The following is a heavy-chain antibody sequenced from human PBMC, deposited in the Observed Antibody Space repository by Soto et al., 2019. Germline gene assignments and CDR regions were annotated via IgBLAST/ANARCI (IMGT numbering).Heavy chain of an antibody. Sequence: PGGSLRLSCAASGFTFSSYGMHWVRQAPGKGLEWVAVISYDGSNKYYADSVKDRFTISRDNSKNTLYLQMNSLRAEDTAVYYCAKDRFYYDSSGYPSGYWGQGTLVTVSS. D-gene: IGHD3-22*01. CDR1: GFTFSSYG. CDR3: AKDRFYYDSSGYPSGY. J-gene: IGHJ4*02. V-gene: IGHV3-30*18. CDR2: ISYDGSNK.